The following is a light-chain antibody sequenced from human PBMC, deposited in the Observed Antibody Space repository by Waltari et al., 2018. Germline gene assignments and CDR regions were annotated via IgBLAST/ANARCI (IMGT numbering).Light chain of an antibody. J-gene: IGLJ2*01. CDR3: SSYTSSSTSVV. V-gene: IGLV2-14*03. CDR2: DVS. Sequence: QSALTQPASVSGSPGQSITISCTGTSSDVGGSNYVSWYQQHPGKAPKLMIYDVSNRPSGVSNRCSGSKSGNTASLTISGLQAEDEADYYCSSYTSSSTSVVFGGGTKLTVL. CDR1: SSDVGGSNY.